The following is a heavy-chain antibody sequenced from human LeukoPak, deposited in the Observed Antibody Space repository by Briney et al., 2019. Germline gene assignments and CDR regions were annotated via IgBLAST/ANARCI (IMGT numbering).Heavy chain of an antibody. CDR1: GGSISSYY. CDR2: IYTSGST. CDR3: ARDGSMYYDFWSGHIFDY. Sequence: YPSETLSLTCTVSGGSISSYYWSWIRQPAGKGLEWIGRIYTSGSTNYNPSLKSRVTLSVDTSKNQFSLKLSSVTAADTAVYYCARDGSMYYDFWSGHIFDYWGQGTLVTVSS. J-gene: IGHJ4*02. D-gene: IGHD3-3*01. V-gene: IGHV4-4*07.